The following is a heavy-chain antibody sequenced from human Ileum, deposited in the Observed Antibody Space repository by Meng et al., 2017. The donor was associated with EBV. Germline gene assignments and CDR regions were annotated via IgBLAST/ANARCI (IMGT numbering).Heavy chain of an antibody. CDR1: GGSISSISSY. CDR3: ARHHHSPTFDY. CDR2: VVYSGTT. V-gene: IGHV4-39*01. Sequence: QRQLQESGPGLVKPSETLSLPCTVSGGSISSISSYWAWIRQPPGEGLEWIGSVVYSGTTYYTSSLKSRVSISVDTSKNQFSLKLSSVTAADTAVYYCARHHHSPTFDYWGQGTLVTVSS. D-gene: IGHD1-14*01. J-gene: IGHJ4*02.